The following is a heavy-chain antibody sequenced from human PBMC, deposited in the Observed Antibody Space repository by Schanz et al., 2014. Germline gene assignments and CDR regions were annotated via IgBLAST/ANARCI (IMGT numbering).Heavy chain of an antibody. J-gene: IGHJ4*02. CDR3: ARDHTTESYYSAGPPIDY. D-gene: IGHD1-26*01. CDR1: GFTFDKYA. CDR2: ISGSGGST. V-gene: IGHV3-23*04. Sequence: EVQLVESGGGLVQPGKSLRLSCAASGFTFDKYAMHWVRQAPGKGLEWVSAISGSGGSTYYADSVRGRFTMSRDNSKNTLYLQMNSLRAEDTAVYYCARDHTTESYYSAGPPIDYWGQGTLLTVSS.